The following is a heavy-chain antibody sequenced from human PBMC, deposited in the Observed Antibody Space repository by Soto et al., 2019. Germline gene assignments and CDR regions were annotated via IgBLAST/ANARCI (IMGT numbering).Heavy chain of an antibody. CDR1: GFTFSSYA. Sequence: EVQLLESGGGLVQPGGSLRLSCAASGFTFSSYAMSWVRQAPGKGLEWVSAISGSGGSTYYADSVKGRFTISRDNSKYTLYLQMNSLRAEDTAVYYCAKHELHQNIAVAGTTFDYWGQGTLVTVSS. CDR2: ISGSGGST. V-gene: IGHV3-23*01. D-gene: IGHD6-19*01. CDR3: AKHELHQNIAVAGTTFDY. J-gene: IGHJ4*02.